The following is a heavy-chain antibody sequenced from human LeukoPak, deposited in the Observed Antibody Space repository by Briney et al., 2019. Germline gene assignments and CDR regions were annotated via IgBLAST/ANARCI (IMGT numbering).Heavy chain of an antibody. CDR2: ISDTGGDT. CDR3: AKDRIRGDSY. J-gene: IGHJ4*02. D-gene: IGHD3-16*01. CDR1: GFTFSSYV. Sequence: GGSLRLSCAASGFTFSSYVMSWVRPAPGKGLEWVSSISDTGGDTYYTDSVKGRFTISRDNSKNTLYLQMNSLRAEDTAVYYCAKDRIRGDSYWGQGTLVTVSS. V-gene: IGHV3-23*01.